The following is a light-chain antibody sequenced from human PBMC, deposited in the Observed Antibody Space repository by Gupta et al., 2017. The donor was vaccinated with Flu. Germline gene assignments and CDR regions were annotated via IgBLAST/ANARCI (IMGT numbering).Light chain of an antibody. CDR2: KAS. CDR1: QSITNL. J-gene: IGKJ1*01. V-gene: IGKV1-5*03. CDR3: QQYNSWT. Sequence: QSPSTLSASVGDRVTITCRASQSITNLLAWFQQKPGKAPKLLIYKASTLESGVPSRFSGSGSGTEFTLTISSLQPDDFATYFCQQYNSWTFGQGTKVEIK.